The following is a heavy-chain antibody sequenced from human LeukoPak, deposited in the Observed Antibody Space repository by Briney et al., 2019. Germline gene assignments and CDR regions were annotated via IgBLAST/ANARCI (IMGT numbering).Heavy chain of an antibody. CDR3: VRDRDSTGYYDC. J-gene: IGHJ4*02. CDR1: GFTFSTYS. CDR2: ISTSSSYI. Sequence: GGSLRLSCAASGFTFSTYSMNWVRQAPGKGLEWVSFISTSSSYIYSADSVKGRFSISRDNSKNTLYLQTNSLRAEDTALYYCVRDRDSTGYYDCWGQGTLVTVSS. D-gene: IGHD3-22*01. V-gene: IGHV3-21*01.